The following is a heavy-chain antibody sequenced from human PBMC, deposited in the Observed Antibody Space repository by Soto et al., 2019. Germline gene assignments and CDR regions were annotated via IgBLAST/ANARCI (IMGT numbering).Heavy chain of an antibody. J-gene: IGHJ6*02. CDR2: TYYRSKWYN. CDR1: GDSVSSNSAA. D-gene: IGHD3-3*01. V-gene: IGHV6-1*01. Sequence: PSQTLSLTCAISGDSVSSNSAAWNWIRQSPSRGLEWLGRTYYRSKWYNDYAVSVKSQITINPDTSKSQFSLQLNSVTPEDTAVYYCARDELRFSRGYYYYGMDVWGQGTTVTVSS. CDR3: ARDELRFSRGYYYYGMDV.